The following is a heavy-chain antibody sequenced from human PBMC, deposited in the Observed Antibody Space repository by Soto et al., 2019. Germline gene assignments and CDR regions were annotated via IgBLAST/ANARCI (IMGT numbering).Heavy chain of an antibody. J-gene: IGHJ4*02. V-gene: IGHV4-39*01. D-gene: IGHD3-10*01. Sequence: PSETLSLTCTVSGGSISSSSYYWGWIRQPPGKGLEWIGSVVKSGSTFYNPSLKSRVTISVDSSKSQFSLQLTSVTAADTAVYYCARHEDYYGSERYFDYWAQGTLVTVSS. CDR1: GGSISSSSYY. CDR3: ARHEDYYGSERYFDY. CDR2: VVKSGST.